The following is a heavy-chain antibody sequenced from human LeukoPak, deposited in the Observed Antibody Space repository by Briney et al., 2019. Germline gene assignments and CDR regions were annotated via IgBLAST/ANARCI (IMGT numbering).Heavy chain of an antibody. CDR2: INPRTGST. J-gene: IGHJ4*02. Sequence: VASVKVSCKASGYTFIDYYLHWIRQAPGRSLEWMGLINPRTGSTVYAQIFQGRVTMTRDTSISTASMELKGLTSDDTAVYFCARTHSNYFDYWGQGTLVTVSS. CDR1: GYTFIDYY. CDR3: ARTHSNYFDY. V-gene: IGHV1-2*02.